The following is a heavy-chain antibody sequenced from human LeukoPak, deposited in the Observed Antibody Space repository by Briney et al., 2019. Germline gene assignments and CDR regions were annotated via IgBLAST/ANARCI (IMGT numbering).Heavy chain of an antibody. CDR1: GFTVSSNY. CDR3: ARGFWTTVTTWGLNGMDV. J-gene: IGHJ6*02. Sequence: PGGSPRLSCAASGFTVSSNYMSWVRQAPGKGLEWVSVIYSGGSTYYADSVKGRFTISRDNSKNTLYLQMNSLRAEDTAVYYCARGFWTTVTTWGLNGMDVWGQGTTVTVSS. V-gene: IGHV3-53*01. CDR2: IYSGGST. D-gene: IGHD4-17*01.